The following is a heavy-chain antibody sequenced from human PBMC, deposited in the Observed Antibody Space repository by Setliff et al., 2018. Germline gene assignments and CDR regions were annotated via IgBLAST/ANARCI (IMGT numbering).Heavy chain of an antibody. J-gene: IGHJ4*02. CDR1: GGSISSGTFY. CDR2: IYSSGTT. V-gene: IGHV4-61*09. Sequence: SETLSLTCTVSGGSISSGTFYWTWLRQPAGKGLEWIGHIYSSGTTKYNPSLMGRVTISVDTSKNQFSLRLSSVTAADTAVYYCVRESRSTWYRRDFWGQGTLVTVSS. CDR3: VRESRSTWYRRDF. D-gene: IGHD6-13*01.